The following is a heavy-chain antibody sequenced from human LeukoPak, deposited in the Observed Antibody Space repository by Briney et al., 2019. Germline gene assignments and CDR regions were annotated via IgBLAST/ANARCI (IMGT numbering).Heavy chain of an antibody. V-gene: IGHV4-39*07. Sequence: PSGTLSLTCTVSGGSISSSSYYWGWIRQPPGKGLEWIGSMSYSGSTHYNPSLKSRVTIPVDTSKNQFSLKLSSVTAADTAVCYCARVSRSAAVLPRTPFDYWGQGTLVTVSS. CDR3: ARVSRSAAVLPRTPFDY. CDR2: MSYSGST. J-gene: IGHJ4*02. D-gene: IGHD6-13*01. CDR1: GGSISSSSYY.